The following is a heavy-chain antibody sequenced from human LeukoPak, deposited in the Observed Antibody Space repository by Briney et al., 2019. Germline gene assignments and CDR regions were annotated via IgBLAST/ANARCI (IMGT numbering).Heavy chain of an antibody. V-gene: IGHV3-74*03. CDR3: ARDHYYVPDY. J-gene: IGHJ4*02. CDR1: GFSFSTSW. D-gene: IGHD3-10*02. Sequence: PGGSLRLFCAASGFSFSTSWMHWVRQAPGKGLVWVSRIHSDGIGTTYADSVKGRFTISRDNSKNTLDLQMNNLRAEDTAVYYCARDHYYVPDYWGQGTLVTVSS. CDR2: IHSDGIGT.